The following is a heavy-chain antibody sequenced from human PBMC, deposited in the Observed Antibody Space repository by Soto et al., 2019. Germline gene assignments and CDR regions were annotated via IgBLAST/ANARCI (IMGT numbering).Heavy chain of an antibody. CDR2: ISYDGSNK. CDR1: GFTFSSYG. V-gene: IGHV3-30*18. D-gene: IGHD4-17*01. J-gene: IGHJ6*02. CDR3: AKILHLGDYAYYYYGMDV. Sequence: QVQLVESGGGVVQPGRSLRLSCAASGFTFSSYGMHWVRQAPGKGLEWVAVISYDGSNKYYADSVKGRFTISRDNSKNTLYLQMNRLRAEDTAVYYCAKILHLGDYAYYYYGMDVWGQGTTVTVSS.